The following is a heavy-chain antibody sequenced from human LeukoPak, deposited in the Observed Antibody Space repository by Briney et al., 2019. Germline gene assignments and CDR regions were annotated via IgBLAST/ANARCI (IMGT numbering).Heavy chain of an antibody. CDR2: ISYDGSNK. D-gene: IGHD3-10*01. CDR1: GFTFSSYA. Sequence: PGRSLRLSCAASGFTFSSYAMHWVRQAPGKGLEWVAVISYDGSNKYYADSVKGRFTISRDNSKNTLYLQMNSLRAEDTAVYYCARDPHNSGSGRYFDLWGRGALVTVSS. V-gene: IGHV3-30*04. J-gene: IGHJ2*01. CDR3: ARDPHNSGSGRYFDL.